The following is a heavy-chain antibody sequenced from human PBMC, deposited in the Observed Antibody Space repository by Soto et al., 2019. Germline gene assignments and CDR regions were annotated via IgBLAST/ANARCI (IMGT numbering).Heavy chain of an antibody. Sequence: GGSLRLSCAASGFTFSSYGMHWVRQAPGKGLEWVAVISYDGSNKYYADSVKGRFTISRDNSKNTLYLQMNSLRAEDTAVYYCAKDLGIVATPQSPYYYYGMDVWGQGTTVTVSS. CDR3: AKDLGIVATPQSPYYYYGMDV. V-gene: IGHV3-30*18. J-gene: IGHJ6*02. CDR2: ISYDGSNK. D-gene: IGHD5-12*01. CDR1: GFTFSSYG.